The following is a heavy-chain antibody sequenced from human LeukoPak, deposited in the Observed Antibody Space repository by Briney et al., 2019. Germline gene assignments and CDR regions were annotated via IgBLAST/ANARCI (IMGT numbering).Heavy chain of an antibody. J-gene: IGHJ3*02. V-gene: IGHV3-23*01. CDR3: ATVKCSSTSCPILLGAAFDI. Sequence: PGGSLRLSCAASGFTFSSYAMSWVRQAPGKGLEWVSAISGSGGSTYYADSVKGRFTISRDNSKNTLYLQMNSLRAEVTAVYYCATVKCSSTSCPILLGAAFDIWGQGTMVTVSS. D-gene: IGHD2-2*01. CDR2: ISGSGGST. CDR1: GFTFSSYA.